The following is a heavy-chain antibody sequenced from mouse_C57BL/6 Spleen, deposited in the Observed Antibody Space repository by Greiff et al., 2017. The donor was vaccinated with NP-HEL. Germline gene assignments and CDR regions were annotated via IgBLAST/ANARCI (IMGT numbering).Heavy chain of an antibody. D-gene: IGHD2-2*01. V-gene: IGHV1-15*01. CDR2: IDPETGGT. CDR1: GYTFTDYE. J-gene: IGHJ2*01. Sequence: QVHVKQSGAELVRPGASVTLSCKASGYTFTDYEMHWVKQTPVHGLEWIGSIDPETGGTAYNQKFKGKAILTADKSSSTAYMELRSLTSEDSAVYYCTRAGAMVNFDYWGQRTTLPVSS. CDR3: TRAGAMVNFDY.